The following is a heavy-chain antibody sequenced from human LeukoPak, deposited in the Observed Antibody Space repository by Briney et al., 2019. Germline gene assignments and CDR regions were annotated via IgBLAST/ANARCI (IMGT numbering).Heavy chain of an antibody. CDR3: TRERRGSYYAFES. CDR1: GFSFSDYY. Sequence: PGGSLRLSCAASGFSFSDYYMSWVRQAPGKGLEWISYITTSGSSTKHADSVKGRFTISRDNAKNSVVLQMNSLRAEDTAVYYCTRERRGSYYAFESWGQGTLVSVSS. CDR2: ITTSGSST. V-gene: IGHV3-11*01. D-gene: IGHD3-16*01. J-gene: IGHJ4*02.